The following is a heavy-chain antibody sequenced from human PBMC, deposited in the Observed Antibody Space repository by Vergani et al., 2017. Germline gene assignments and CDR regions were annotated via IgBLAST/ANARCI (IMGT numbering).Heavy chain of an antibody. CDR3: ARTIMVRGFILNSRPGYWYFDL. D-gene: IGHD3-10*01. CDR2: IKHSGST. V-gene: IGHV4-34*01. J-gene: IGHJ2*01. Sequence: QVQLQQWGAGLLKPSETLSLTCAVYGGSFSGYYWSWIRQPPGKGLEWIGEIKHSGSTNYNPSLKSRVTISVDTSKNQFSLKLSSVTAADTAVYYCARTIMVRGFILNSRPGYWYFDLWGRGTLVTVSS. CDR1: GGSFSGYY.